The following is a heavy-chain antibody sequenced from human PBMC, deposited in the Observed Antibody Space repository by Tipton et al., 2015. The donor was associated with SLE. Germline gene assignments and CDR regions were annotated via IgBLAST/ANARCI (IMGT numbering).Heavy chain of an antibody. CDR1: GYTFTNYD. Sequence: QSGAEVKKPGASVKVSCKASGYTFTNYDINWVRQATGQGLEWMGWMNPNSGYTGYAQKFQGRVTMTRNTSISTAYMELSSLKSEDTAVYYCAREAAATASDYWGQGTLVTVSS. CDR2: MNPNSGYT. V-gene: IGHV1-8*01. CDR3: AREAAATASDY. J-gene: IGHJ4*02. D-gene: IGHD2-15*01.